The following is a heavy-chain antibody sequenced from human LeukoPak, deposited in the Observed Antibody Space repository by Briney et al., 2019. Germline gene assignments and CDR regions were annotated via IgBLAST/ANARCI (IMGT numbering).Heavy chain of an antibody. CDR3: ARADCSSSTCYLRRSWFDP. V-gene: IGHV3-21*01. CDR1: GFSFNYYD. CDR2: ISPKSDFI. D-gene: IGHD2-2*01. J-gene: IGHJ5*02. Sequence: GGPLKLSCAGSGFSFNYYDMNWVRQAPGKGLEWVSSISPKSDFIYYSDSVRGRFTISRDNAENSLYLQMNSLRAEDTAVYYCARADCSSSTCYLRRSWFDPWGQGTLVTVSS.